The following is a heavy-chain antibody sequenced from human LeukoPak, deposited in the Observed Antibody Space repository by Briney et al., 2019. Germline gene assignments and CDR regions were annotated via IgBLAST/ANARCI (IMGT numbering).Heavy chain of an antibody. CDR1: GFTFSSYA. Sequence: GGSLRLSCAASGFTFSSYAMSWVRQAPGKGLEWVSAISGSGSTYYADSVKGRFTISRDNSKNTLYLQMNSLRAEDTAVYYCAKAPSNDPSGDYWGQGTLVTVSS. D-gene: IGHD3-10*01. CDR2: ISGSGST. J-gene: IGHJ4*02. V-gene: IGHV3-23*01. CDR3: AKAPSNDPSGDY.